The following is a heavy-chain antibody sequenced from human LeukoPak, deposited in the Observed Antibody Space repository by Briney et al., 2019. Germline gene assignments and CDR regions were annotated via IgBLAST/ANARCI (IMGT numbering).Heavy chain of an antibody. J-gene: IGHJ4*02. D-gene: IGHD3-10*01. CDR1: GFTFSNYA. CDR3: ARSPSYFGSARYYFDS. Sequence: PGGSLRLSCAASGFTFSNYAMLWVRQAPGKGLEYVSAISASGSSTYYANSVKGRFTFSRDNSKNTLYLQVGSLTVEDMAVYYCARSPSYFGSARYYFDSWGRGTLVTVSS. V-gene: IGHV3-64*01. CDR2: ISASGSST.